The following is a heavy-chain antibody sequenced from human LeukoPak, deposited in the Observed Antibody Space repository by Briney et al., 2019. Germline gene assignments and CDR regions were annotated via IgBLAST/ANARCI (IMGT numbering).Heavy chain of an antibody. V-gene: IGHV3-30*18. Sequence: GSLRLTCAASGFTFSRYGMHWVRKATGKGLERGAVISYDGSNKYYADSVKGRFTISRGNSKNTLDLQMNSLRAEDTAVYYCAKEWGLRYANDAFDIWGQGTMVTVSS. D-gene: IGHD1-26*01. CDR1: GFTFSRYG. J-gene: IGHJ3*02. CDR3: AKEWGLRYANDAFDI. CDR2: ISYDGSNK.